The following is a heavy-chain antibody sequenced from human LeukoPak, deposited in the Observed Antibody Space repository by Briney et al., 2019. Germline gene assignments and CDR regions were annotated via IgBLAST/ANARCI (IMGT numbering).Heavy chain of an antibody. CDR3: ARDFSSGWYPLSDY. D-gene: IGHD6-19*01. CDR2: INPNSGGT. V-gene: IGHV1-2*02. Sequence: ASVKVSCKASGYTFTGYYMHWVRQAPGQGLEWMGWINPNSGGTNYTQKFQGRVTMTRDTSISTAYMELSRLRSDDTAVYYCARDFSSGWYPLSDYWGQGTLVTVSS. CDR1: GYTFTGYY. J-gene: IGHJ4*02.